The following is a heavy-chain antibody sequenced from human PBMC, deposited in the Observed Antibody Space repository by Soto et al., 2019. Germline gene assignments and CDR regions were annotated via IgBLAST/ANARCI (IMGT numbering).Heavy chain of an antibody. CDR1: GDSISSGDHY. J-gene: IGHJ4*02. CDR2: IYYSGST. D-gene: IGHD3-22*01. V-gene: IGHV4-30-4*01. Sequence: QVQLQESGPGVVKPSQTLSLTCSVSGDSISSGDHYWSWIRQPPGKGLEWIGYIYYSGSTYYNPSLKGRISISVDTSKNQFSLKLSSVTAADTAVYYCARENFYDSSGYLYYFDYWGQGTLVTVSS. CDR3: ARENFYDSSGYLYYFDY.